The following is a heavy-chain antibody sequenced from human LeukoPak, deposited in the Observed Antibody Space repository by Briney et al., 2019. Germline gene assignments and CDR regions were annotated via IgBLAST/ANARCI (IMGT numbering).Heavy chain of an antibody. V-gene: IGHV4-34*01. D-gene: IGHD6-13*01. CDR1: GGSFSGYY. J-gene: IGHJ6*03. CDR3: ARAIAAAGTLSIYYYYYMDV. Sequence: SETLSLTCAVYGGSFSGYYWSWIRQPPGKGLEWIGEINHSGSTNYNPSLKSRVTISVDTSKNQFSLKLSSVTAADTAVYYCARAIAAAGTLSIYYYYYMDVWGKGTTVTVSS. CDR2: INHSGST.